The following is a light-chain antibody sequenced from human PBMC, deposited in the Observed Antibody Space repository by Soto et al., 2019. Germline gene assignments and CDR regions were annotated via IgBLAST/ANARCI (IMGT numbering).Light chain of an antibody. CDR2: DAS. CDR1: QIVSSNY. V-gene: IGKV3D-20*01. J-gene: IGKJ4*01. Sequence: EVVLTQSPASLSLSPGERATLSCGASQIVSSNYLAWYQQKPGLAPRLLIYDASTRATGVPDRFRGSGSGTNFTLTINRLEPEDSAGYYCQQYGDSPRGTFGGGTKVAIK. CDR3: QQYGDSPRGT.